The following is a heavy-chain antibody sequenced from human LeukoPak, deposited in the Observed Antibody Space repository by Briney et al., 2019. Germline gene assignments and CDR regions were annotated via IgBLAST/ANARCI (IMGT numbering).Heavy chain of an antibody. CDR1: GFTFSSYG. D-gene: IGHD1-26*01. V-gene: IGHV3-30*18. Sequence: GGSLRLSCAASGFTFSSYGMHWVRQAPGKGLEWVAVISYDGSSKYYADSVKGRFTISRDNSKNTLYLQMNSLRAEDTAVYYCAKEDSGSYYSFDYWGQGTLVTVSS. J-gene: IGHJ4*02. CDR3: AKEDSGSYYSFDY. CDR2: ISYDGSSK.